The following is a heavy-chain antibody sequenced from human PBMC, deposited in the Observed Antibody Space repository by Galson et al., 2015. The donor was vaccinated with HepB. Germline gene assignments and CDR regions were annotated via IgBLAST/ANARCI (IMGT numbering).Heavy chain of an antibody. CDR2: INPDGSDT. CDR1: GFTFGAHW. V-gene: IGHV3-74*01. J-gene: IGHJ5*02. Sequence: SLRLSCAASGFTFGAHWMHWVRQAPGKGLVGVSRINPDGSDTRYADSVKGRFTISRDNAKNTLFLQMNSLRVEDTAVYYCARSTSDLWGQGTLVTVSS. CDR3: ARSTSDL.